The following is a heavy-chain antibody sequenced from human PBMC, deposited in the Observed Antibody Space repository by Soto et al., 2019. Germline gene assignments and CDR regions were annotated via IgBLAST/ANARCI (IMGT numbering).Heavy chain of an antibody. CDR2: MNPNSGNT. CDR1: GYTFTSYD. Sequence: GAPVKVSCKASGYTFTSYDINWVRQATGQGLEWMGWMNPNSGNTGYAQKFQGRVTMTRNTSISTAYMELSSLRSEDTAVYYCASRLYCSSTSCYPPPDAFDIWGQGTMVTVSS. D-gene: IGHD2-2*01. J-gene: IGHJ3*02. V-gene: IGHV1-8*01. CDR3: ASRLYCSSTSCYPPPDAFDI.